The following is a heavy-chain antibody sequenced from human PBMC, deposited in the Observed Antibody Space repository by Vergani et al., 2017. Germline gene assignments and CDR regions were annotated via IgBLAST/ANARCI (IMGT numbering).Heavy chain of an antibody. Sequence: EVQLLQSEGAVVQPGGSLRLSCVASGFTFSSQAMSWVRQAPGKGLEWVSAISGSGGSTYYADSVKGRFTISRDNSKNTLYLQMNSLRAEDTAVYYCAKDGEGYSYGYRHFDYWGQGTLVTVSS. CDR3: AKDGEGYSYGYRHFDY. V-gene: IGHV3-23*01. CDR1: GFTFSSQA. CDR2: ISGSGGST. D-gene: IGHD5-18*01. J-gene: IGHJ4*02.